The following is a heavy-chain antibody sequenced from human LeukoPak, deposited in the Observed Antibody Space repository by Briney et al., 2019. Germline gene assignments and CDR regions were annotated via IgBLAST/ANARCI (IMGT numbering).Heavy chain of an antibody. Sequence: PGGSLRLSCAASGYTVSSDYMSWVRQAPGKGLEWISVIYSGGSTYFADSVKGRFTIFRDDSKNTLYLQMNSLRAEDTAVYYCAREVPEKGAFDIWGQGTMVTVSS. V-gene: IGHV3-53*01. J-gene: IGHJ3*02. CDR2: IYSGGST. CDR3: AREVPEKGAFDI. D-gene: IGHD1-14*01. CDR1: GYTVSSDY.